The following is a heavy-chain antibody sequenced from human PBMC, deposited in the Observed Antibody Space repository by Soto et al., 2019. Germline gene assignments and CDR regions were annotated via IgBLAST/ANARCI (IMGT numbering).Heavy chain of an antibody. Sequence: QVQLLESGGGVVQPGGSLRLSCAASGFTFPNNHWVRQAPGKGLEWVSVITYDGTNEYYADSVKGRFTVSRDNSKNALYLQMNSMIAEDTAIYYGAGERNDLGLDTFDVWGHGTMVTDSS. D-gene: IGHD1-1*01. CDR3: AGERNDLGLDTFDV. CDR2: ITYDGTNE. J-gene: IGHJ3*01. V-gene: IGHV3-30*14. CDR1: GFTFPNN.